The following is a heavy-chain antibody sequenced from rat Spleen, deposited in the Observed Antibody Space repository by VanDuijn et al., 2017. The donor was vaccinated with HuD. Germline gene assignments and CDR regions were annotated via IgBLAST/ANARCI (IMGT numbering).Heavy chain of an antibody. CDR3: SAAGSFTDYYFAGGFDY. V-gene: IGHV5-27*01. CDR1: GFTFSNYY. J-gene: IGHJ2*01. CDR2: ISPSGGST. D-gene: IGHD1-6*01. Sequence: EVQLVESGGGLVQPGRSLKLSCAASGFTFSNYYMAWVRQAPTKGLEWVASISPSGGSTYYPDSVKGRFTISRDNAKSTQYLQMDSLRSEDTATYYCSAAGSFTDYYFAGGFDYWGQGVMVPVSS.